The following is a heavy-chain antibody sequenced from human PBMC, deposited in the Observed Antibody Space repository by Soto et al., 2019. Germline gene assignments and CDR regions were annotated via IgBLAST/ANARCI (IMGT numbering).Heavy chain of an antibody. J-gene: IGHJ4*02. V-gene: IGHV6-1*01. D-gene: IGHD6-19*01. CDR2: TYYRSNWRH. CDR3: ARGVAGSGFDL. Sequence: SQTLSLTCAISGDSVSSNTAAWNWIRSSPSRGLEWLGRTYYRSNWRHDYAVSVKSRITVNPDTSKNHFSLQLNSVTPGGTAVYYCARGVAGSGFDLWGQGTLVTVSS. CDR1: GDSVSSNTAA.